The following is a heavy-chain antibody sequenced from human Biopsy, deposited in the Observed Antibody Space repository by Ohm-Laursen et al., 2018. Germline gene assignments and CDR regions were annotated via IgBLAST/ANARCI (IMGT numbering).Heavy chain of an antibody. Sequence: GSLRLSCSASGFAFNLYEMNWVRQAPGKGMEWISYIYGGGSPVSYADSVKGRFTISRDNAKNTLYLQMNSLRAEDTAVYYCARGGAGGGDYWGQGTLVTVSS. CDR2: IYGGGSPV. D-gene: IGHD2-15*01. J-gene: IGHJ4*02. V-gene: IGHV3-48*03. CDR3: ARGGAGGGDY. CDR1: GFAFNLYE.